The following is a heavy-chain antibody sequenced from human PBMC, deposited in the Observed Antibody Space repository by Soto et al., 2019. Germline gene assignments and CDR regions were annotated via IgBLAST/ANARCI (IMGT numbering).Heavy chain of an antibody. CDR3: ARELQLERPGLGLYYYYYGMDV. V-gene: IGHV4-61*01. CDR2: IYYSGST. J-gene: IGHJ6*02. D-gene: IGHD1-1*01. Sequence: SETLSLTCTVSGGSVSSGSYYWSWTRQPPGKGLEWIGYIYYSGSTNYNPSLKSRVTISVDTSKNQFSLKLSSVTAADTAVYYCARELQLERPGLGLYYYYYGMDVWGQGTTVTVSS. CDR1: GGSVSSGSYY.